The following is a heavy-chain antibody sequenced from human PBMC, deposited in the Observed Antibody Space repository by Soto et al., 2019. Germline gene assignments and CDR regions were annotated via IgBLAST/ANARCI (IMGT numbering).Heavy chain of an antibody. CDR2: IYYSGST. V-gene: IGHV4-39*01. D-gene: IGHD3-10*01. CDR3: ARQLGGFGELALFDY. Sequence: QLQLQESGPGLVKPSETLSLTCTVSGGSISSSSYYWGWIRQPTGKGLEWIGSIYYSGSTYYNPSLKSRVTLAVDTSKNQFSLKLSSVTASDTAVYYCARQLGGFGELALFDYWGQGTLVTVSS. J-gene: IGHJ4*02. CDR1: GGSISSSSYY.